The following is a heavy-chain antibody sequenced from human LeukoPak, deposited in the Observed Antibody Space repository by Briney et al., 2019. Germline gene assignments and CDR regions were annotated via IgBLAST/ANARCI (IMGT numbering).Heavy chain of an antibody. CDR3: AGSVAPELHFDY. J-gene: IGHJ4*02. Sequence: GASVKVSCKASGGTFSSYAISWVRQAPGQGLEWMGGIIPIFGTANYAQKFQGRVTITADESTSTAYMELSSLRSEDTAVYYCAGSVAPELHFDYWGQGTLVTVSS. CDR1: GGTFSSYA. D-gene: IGHD1-26*01. CDR2: IIPIFGTA. V-gene: IGHV1-69*13.